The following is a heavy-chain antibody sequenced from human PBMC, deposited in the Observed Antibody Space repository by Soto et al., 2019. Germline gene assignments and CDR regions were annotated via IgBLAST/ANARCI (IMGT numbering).Heavy chain of an antibody. CDR2: IIPIFGTA. Sequence: QVQLVQSGAEVKKPGSSVKVSCKASGGTFSSYAISWVRQAPGQGLEWMGGIIPIFGTANYAQKFQGRVTITADESTSTAYMELSSLRSEGTAVYYCARVSGSSKQQTAEYFQHWGQGTLVTVSS. V-gene: IGHV1-69*01. J-gene: IGHJ1*01. D-gene: IGHD1-26*01. CDR1: GGTFSSYA. CDR3: ARVSGSSKQQTAEYFQH.